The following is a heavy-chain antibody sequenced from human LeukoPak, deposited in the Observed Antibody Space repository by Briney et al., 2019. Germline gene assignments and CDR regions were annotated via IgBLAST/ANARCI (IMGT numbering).Heavy chain of an antibody. CDR1: GYSIGSGYY. Sequence: SETLSLTCTVSGYSIGSGYYWGWIRQPPGKGLEWIGSIYYSGSTYYNPSLKSRVTISVDTSKNQFSLKLSSVTAADTAVYYCARDQGHSQLLWFGELPTHDAFDIWGQGTMVTVSS. D-gene: IGHD3-10*01. CDR3: ARDQGHSQLLWFGELPTHDAFDI. V-gene: IGHV4-38-2*02. CDR2: IYYSGST. J-gene: IGHJ3*02.